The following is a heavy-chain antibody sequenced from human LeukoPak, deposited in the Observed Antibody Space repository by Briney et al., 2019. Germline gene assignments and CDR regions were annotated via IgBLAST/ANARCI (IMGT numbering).Heavy chain of an antibody. CDR3: ARGDSQGWFDP. J-gene: IGHJ5*02. CDR1: GYTFSSYG. CDR2: ISAYNGNT. Sequence: PWASVKVSCRASGYTFSSYGISWVRQAPGQGLEWMGWISAYNGNTNYAQKVQGRVTMTTDTSTSTAYMELRSLRSDDTAVYYCARGDSQGWFDPWGQGTLVTVSS. V-gene: IGHV1-18*01. D-gene: IGHD2-15*01.